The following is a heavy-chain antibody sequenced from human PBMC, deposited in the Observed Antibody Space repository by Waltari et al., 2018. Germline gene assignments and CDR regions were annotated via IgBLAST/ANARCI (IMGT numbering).Heavy chain of an antibody. CDR2: IRNKANSYPT. Sequence: EVQLVESGGGLVQPGGSLRLSCAASGFTFSAHYLDWVRPAPGKGLEWVGRIRNKANSYPTEYAASVKGRFTISRDDSKNSLYLQMNSLKTEDTAVYYCARAGVGILATGGTYNFDCWGQGTLVTVSS. CDR1: GFTFSAHY. V-gene: IGHV3-72*01. D-gene: IGHD1-1*01. CDR3: ARAGVGILATGGTYNFDC. J-gene: IGHJ4*02.